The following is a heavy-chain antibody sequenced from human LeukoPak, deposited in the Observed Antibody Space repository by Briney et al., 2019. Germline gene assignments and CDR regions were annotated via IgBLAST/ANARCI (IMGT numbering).Heavy chain of an antibody. Sequence: SETLSLTCTVSGGSISSYYWSWGRQPAGKGLEWIGRIYTSGSTNYNPSLKSRVTISVETCKKQCSRKVSSVTAADTAVYYCARDDAITFGGVIVRGFDYWGQGTLVPVS. J-gene: IGHJ4*02. D-gene: IGHD3-16*02. CDR1: GGSISSYY. V-gene: IGHV4-4*07. CDR2: IYTSGST. CDR3: ARDDAITFGGVIVRGFDY.